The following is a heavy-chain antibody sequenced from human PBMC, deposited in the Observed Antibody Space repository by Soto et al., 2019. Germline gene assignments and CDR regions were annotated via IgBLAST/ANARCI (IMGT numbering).Heavy chain of an antibody. V-gene: IGHV3-33*01. CDR3: ARVLGGGYYYNGMDV. CDR1: GFTFSSYG. J-gene: IGHJ6*02. D-gene: IGHD1-26*01. Sequence: GGSLRLSCAASGFTFSSYGMHWVRQAPGKGLEWVAVIWYDGSNKYYADSVKGRFTISRDNSKNTLYLQMNSLRAEDTAVYYCARVLGGGYYYNGMDVWGQGTTVTVSS. CDR2: IWYDGSNK.